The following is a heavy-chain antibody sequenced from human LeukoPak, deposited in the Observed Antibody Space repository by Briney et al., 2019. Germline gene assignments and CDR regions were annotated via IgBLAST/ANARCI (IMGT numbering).Heavy chain of an antibody. Sequence: PGGSLRLSCAASGFTFSSYSMNWVRQAPGKGLEWVSSISSSSSYIYYADSVKGRFTISRDNAKNSLYLQMNSLRAEDTAVYYCASTWSGYYGSGTDYWGQGTLVTVSS. D-gene: IGHD3-10*01. V-gene: IGHV3-21*01. CDR1: GFTFSSYS. CDR3: ASTWSGYYGSGTDY. CDR2: ISSSSSYI. J-gene: IGHJ4*02.